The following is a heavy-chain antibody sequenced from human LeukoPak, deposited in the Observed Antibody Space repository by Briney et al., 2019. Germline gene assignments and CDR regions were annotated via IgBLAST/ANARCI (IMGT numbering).Heavy chain of an antibody. CDR2: ISGSGGST. Sequence: PGGSLRLSCAASGFTFSSYAKSWVRQAPGKGLEWVSAISGSGGSTYYADSVKGRFTISRDNSKNTLYLQMNSLRAEDTAVYYCAKARALVGAITFDYWGQGTLVTVSS. V-gene: IGHV3-23*01. CDR1: GFTFSSYA. J-gene: IGHJ4*02. D-gene: IGHD1-26*01. CDR3: AKARALVGAITFDY.